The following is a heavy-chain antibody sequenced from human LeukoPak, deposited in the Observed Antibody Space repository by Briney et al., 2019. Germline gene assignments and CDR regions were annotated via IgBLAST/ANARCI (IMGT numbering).Heavy chain of an antibody. J-gene: IGHJ4*02. D-gene: IGHD6-6*01. CDR3: ASSSRGVH. CDR2: ICGSGTTI. CDR1: GFTLSSYE. Sequence: GGGQLLSCLAPGFTLSSYEMSSVPQTPGKGLEWVSEICGSGTTISCAGSVKGGFTDCRDNAKNSLYLQMDSLRVEGTAACYCASSSRGVHGGEGTLVTVSS. V-gene: IGHV3-48*03.